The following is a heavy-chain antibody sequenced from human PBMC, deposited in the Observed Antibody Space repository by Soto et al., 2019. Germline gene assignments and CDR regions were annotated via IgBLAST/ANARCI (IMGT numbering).Heavy chain of an antibody. V-gene: IGHV3-64*01. D-gene: IGHD6-6*01. Sequence: EVQLAESGGGWAQPGGSLRLSCAASGFTLSGYAMDWVRQAPGKGLEYVSGISSNGVGTYYANSVQGRFTISRDNSKNAVYLQMGSLKPEDMAGDYCARRARPDFYYMDVWGKGTTVTVSS. CDR2: ISSNGVGT. CDR1: GFTLSGYA. J-gene: IGHJ6*03. CDR3: ARRARPDFYYMDV.